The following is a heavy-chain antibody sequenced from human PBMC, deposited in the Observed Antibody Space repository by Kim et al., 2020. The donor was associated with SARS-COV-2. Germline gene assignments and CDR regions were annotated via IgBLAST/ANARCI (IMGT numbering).Heavy chain of an antibody. CDR3: ASADSGNYLNSDDSFDI. CDR2: INPKSGGT. Sequence: ASVKVSCKASKYTFTGYYMHWVRQAPGQGLEWMGCINPKSGGTTYAQKFKGRVTMTRDTSISTAYMELSSLRSDDTAVFYCASADSGNYLNSDDSFDIWGQGTMVTVSS. D-gene: IGHD5-12*01. V-gene: IGHV1-2*02. CDR1: KYTFTGYY. J-gene: IGHJ3*02.